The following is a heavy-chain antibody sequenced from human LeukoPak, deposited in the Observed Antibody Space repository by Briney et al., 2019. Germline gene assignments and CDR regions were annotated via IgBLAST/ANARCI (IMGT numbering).Heavy chain of an antibody. CDR2: INSDGSTT. CDR1: GFTFISYW. D-gene: IGHD3-22*01. CDR3: ARGHHYYDSSAYYY. Sequence: GGSLRLACAASGFTFISYWMHWVRQAPGKGLVWVSRINSDGSTTSYAASVKGRFTISRDTAKNTLYLQMNSLRAEDTAVYYRARGHHYYDSSAYYYWGQGTLVTVSS. J-gene: IGHJ4*02. V-gene: IGHV3-74*01.